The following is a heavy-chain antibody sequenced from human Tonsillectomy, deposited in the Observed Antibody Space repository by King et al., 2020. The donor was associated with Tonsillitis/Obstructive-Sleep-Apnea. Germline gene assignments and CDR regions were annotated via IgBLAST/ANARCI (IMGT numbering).Heavy chain of an antibody. V-gene: IGHV3-66*01. CDR3: ASGNGYSSGWYSEFY. J-gene: IGHJ4*02. CDR1: GFTVSSNY. D-gene: IGHD6-19*01. Sequence: VQLVESGGGLVQPGGSLRLSCAASGFTVSSNYMSWVRQAPGKGLEWVSVIYSGGSTYYADSVKGRFTISRDNSKNTLYLQMNSLRAEDTAVYYCASGNGYSSGWYSEFYWGQGTLVTVSS. CDR2: IYSGGST.